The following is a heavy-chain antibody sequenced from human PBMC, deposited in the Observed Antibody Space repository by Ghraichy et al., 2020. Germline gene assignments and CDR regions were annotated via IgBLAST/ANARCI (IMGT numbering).Heavy chain of an antibody. D-gene: IGHD3-3*01. CDR2: IYHSGST. J-gene: IGHJ4*02. CDR1: GGSISNYY. CDR3: AIDSGFWSPKDYFDH. Sequence: SQTLSLTCTVSGGSISNYYWGWTRQPPGKGLEWIGNIYHSGSTNYNPSLRSRVTISVDTSKNQFSLKLSSVTAADTAVYYCAIDSGFWSPKDYFDHWGQGILVTVSS. V-gene: IGHV4-59*01.